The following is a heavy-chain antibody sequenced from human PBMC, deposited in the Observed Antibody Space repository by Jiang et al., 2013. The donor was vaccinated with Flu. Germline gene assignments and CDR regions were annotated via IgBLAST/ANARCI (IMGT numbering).Heavy chain of an antibody. CDR3: AKRGEWELPENDPFDF. V-gene: IGHV3-23*01. J-gene: IGHJ3*01. Sequence: VQLLESGGGLVQPGGSLRLSCAASGFTFVGYAMSWVRQAPGKGLEWVSVIGGSGGNTFYADSVKGRFTISRDNSEKTLYLQMNNLRLEDTAVYFCAKRGEWELPENDPFDFWGQGTMVTVSS. CDR1: GFTFVGYA. D-gene: IGHD1-26*01. CDR2: IGGSGGNT.